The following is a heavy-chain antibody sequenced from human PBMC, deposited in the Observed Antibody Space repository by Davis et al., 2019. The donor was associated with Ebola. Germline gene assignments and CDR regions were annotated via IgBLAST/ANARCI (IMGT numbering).Heavy chain of an antibody. CDR3: ARGDIVLMVYATTRVHVRFDP. V-gene: IGHV4-39*01. CDR1: GGSISSSSYY. D-gene: IGHD2-8*01. CDR2: IYYSGST. Sequence: SETLSLTCTVSGGSISSSSYYWGWIRQPPGKGLEWIGIIYYSGSTYYNPSLKSRVTISVDTSKNQFSLKLSSVTAADTAVYYCARGDIVLMVYATTRVHVRFDPWGQGTLVTVSS. J-gene: IGHJ5*02.